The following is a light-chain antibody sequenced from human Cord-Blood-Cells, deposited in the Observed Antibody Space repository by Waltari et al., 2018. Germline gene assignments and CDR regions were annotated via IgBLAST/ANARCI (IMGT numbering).Light chain of an antibody. J-gene: IGKJ3*01. CDR2: GAS. CDR3: QQSYSTLFT. Sequence: DIQMTQSPSSLSASVVDRVTITCRASQSISSYLNWYQQKPGKAPKLPIYGASSMHSGVPSRFSGSGSGTDFTLTISSLQPEDFATYYCQQSYSTLFTFGPGTKVDIK. V-gene: IGKV1-39*01. CDR1: QSISSY.